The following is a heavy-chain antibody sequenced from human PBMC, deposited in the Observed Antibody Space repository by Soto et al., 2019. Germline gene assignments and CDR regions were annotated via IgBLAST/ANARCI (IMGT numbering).Heavy chain of an antibody. D-gene: IGHD2-15*01. CDR1: NGSLSSNY. V-gene: IGHV4-59*01. J-gene: IGHJ4*02. Sequence: SETLSLTCTVSNGSLSSNYWSWIRQSPGKGLEWIGNIYYSGSTNYNPSLKSRVTMSVDTSKNQFTLKLSSVTADDTAVYYCAKDQASGQGSFDSWGQGTLVTVSS. CDR3: AKDQASGQGSFDS. CDR2: IYYSGST.